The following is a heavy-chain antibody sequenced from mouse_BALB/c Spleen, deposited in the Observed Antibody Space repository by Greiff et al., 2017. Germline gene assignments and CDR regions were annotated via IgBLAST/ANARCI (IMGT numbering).Heavy chain of an antibody. V-gene: IGHV5-4*02. CDR1: GFTFSDYY. CDR2: ISDGGSYT. Sequence: EVKLVESGGGLVKPGGSLKLSCAASGFTFSDYYMYWVRQTPEKRLEWVATISDGGSYTYYPDSVKGRFTISRDNAKNNLYLQMSSLKSEDTAMYYCARDHRAMDYWGQGTSVTVSS. CDR3: ARDHRAMDY. J-gene: IGHJ4*01. D-gene: IGHD2-14*01.